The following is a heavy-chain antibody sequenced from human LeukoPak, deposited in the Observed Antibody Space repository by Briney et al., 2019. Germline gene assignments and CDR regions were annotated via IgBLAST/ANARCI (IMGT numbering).Heavy chain of an antibody. CDR1: GGSFSGYY. D-gene: IGHD6-13*01. Sequence: SETLSLTCAVYGGSFSGYYWSWIRQPPGKGLEWIGEINHSGSTNYNPSLKSRVAISVDTSKNQFSLKLSSVTAADTAVYYCARGKAAAGTSWFDPWGQGTLVTVSS. CDR2: INHSGST. CDR3: ARGKAAAGTSWFDP. J-gene: IGHJ5*02. V-gene: IGHV4-34*01.